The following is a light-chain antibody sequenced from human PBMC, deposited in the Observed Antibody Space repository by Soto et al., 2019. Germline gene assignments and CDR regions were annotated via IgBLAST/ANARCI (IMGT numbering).Light chain of an antibody. CDR2: KAS. V-gene: IGKV1-5*03. CDR3: QHYNTYPWT. Sequence: THAPSTLTASVGDKVTITCRASQSISSWLAWYQQKPGKASNLLIHKASHLESGVPSRFSGSGSGTEFTLTISSLQPGDFATYYCQHYNTYPWTFGQGTKVDIK. CDR1: QSISSW. J-gene: IGKJ1*01.